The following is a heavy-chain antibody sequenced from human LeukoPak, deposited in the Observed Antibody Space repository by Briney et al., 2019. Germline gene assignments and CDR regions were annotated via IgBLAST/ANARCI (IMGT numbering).Heavy chain of an antibody. D-gene: IGHD2-2*01. CDR2: IRSDGGSA. Sequence: GGSLRLSCSASGFTFSKYTMHWARQAPGKGLEYVSAIRSDGGSAYYADSVKGRFTISRDNSKNMLYLQMNSLRAEDTAVYYCARGKRYCSSTSCYEHYGMDVWGQGTTVTVSS. J-gene: IGHJ6*02. CDR3: ARGKRYCSSTSCYEHYGMDV. CDR1: GFTFSKYT. V-gene: IGHV3-64*04.